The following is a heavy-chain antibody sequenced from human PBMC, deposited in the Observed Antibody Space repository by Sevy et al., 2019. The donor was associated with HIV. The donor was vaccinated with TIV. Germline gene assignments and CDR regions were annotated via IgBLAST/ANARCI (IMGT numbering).Heavy chain of an antibody. V-gene: IGHV3-74*01. CDR3: ARAPYSSSSFDY. CDR2: INSDGRST. CDR1: GFTFSSYW. D-gene: IGHD6-6*01. Sequence: GGSLRLSCAASGFTFSSYWMHWVRQAPGKGLVWVSRINSDGRSTSYADSVKGRFTISRDNAKNTLYLQMNSLRAEDTAVYYCARAPYSSSSFDYWGQGTLVTVSS. J-gene: IGHJ4*02.